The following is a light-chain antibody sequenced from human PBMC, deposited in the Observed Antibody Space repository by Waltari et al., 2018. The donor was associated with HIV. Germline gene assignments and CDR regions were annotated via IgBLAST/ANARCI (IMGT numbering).Light chain of an antibody. CDR2: GKD. V-gene: IGLV3-19*01. CDR1: PLRDHY. CDR3: DSRDNSGHHV. J-gene: IGLJ1*01. Sequence: SSELTQDPAVSVPLGQTVRITCRGEPLRDHYATWYQQKPRQAPVVVIHGKDSRPSGIPDRFSASSSGNTASLIITGAQAEDEADYYCDSRDNSGHHVFGSGTKVTVL.